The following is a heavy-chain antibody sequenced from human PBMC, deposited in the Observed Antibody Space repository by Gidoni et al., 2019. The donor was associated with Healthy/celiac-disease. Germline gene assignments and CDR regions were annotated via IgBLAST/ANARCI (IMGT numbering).Heavy chain of an antibody. J-gene: IGHJ4*02. D-gene: IGHD3-3*01. CDR3: AKDRAFGVVNPVDF. CDR1: GFTFSSYA. Sequence: EVQLLESGGGLVQPGGSLRLSCAASGFTFSSYAMSWVRQAPGKGLECVSVISGSGGSTYYADSVKGRFTISRDNSENTLYLQMNSLRAEETAVYYCAKDRAFGVVNPVDFWGQGTLVTVSS. V-gene: IGHV3-23*01. CDR2: ISGSGGST.